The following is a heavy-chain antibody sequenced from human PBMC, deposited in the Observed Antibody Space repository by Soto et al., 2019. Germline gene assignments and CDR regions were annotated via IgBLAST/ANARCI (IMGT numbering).Heavy chain of an antibody. V-gene: IGHV1-69*13. CDR3: ARERCSSTSCYPNWDYYYYGMDV. CDR1: AGTFSSYA. J-gene: IGHJ6*02. CDR2: IIPIFGTA. Sequence: XSVKVSCKASAGTFSSYAISWVRQAPGQGLEWMGGIIPIFGTANYAQKFQGRVTITADESTSTAYMELSSLRSEDTAVYYCARERCSSTSCYPNWDYYYYGMDVWGQGTTVTGSS. D-gene: IGHD2-2*01.